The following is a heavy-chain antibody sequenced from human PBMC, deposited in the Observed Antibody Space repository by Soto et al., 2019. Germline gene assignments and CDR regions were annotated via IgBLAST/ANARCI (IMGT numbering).Heavy chain of an antibody. CDR2: VYYSGST. CDR3: ARAPRSGVGGGDY. Sequence: QVQLQESGPGLVKPSETLSLTCTVSGGSVSSGSYYWSWIRQPPGKGLEWIAWVYYSGSTNYNPSLKSRVTISVDTSKNQFSLKLNSGTAADTAVYYCARAPRSGVGGGDYWGQGTLVTVSS. J-gene: IGHJ4*02. D-gene: IGHD3-16*01. V-gene: IGHV4-61*01. CDR1: GGSVSSGSYY.